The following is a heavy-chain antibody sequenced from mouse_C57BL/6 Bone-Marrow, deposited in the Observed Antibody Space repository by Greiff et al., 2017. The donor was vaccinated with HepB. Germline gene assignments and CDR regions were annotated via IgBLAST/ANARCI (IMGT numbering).Heavy chain of an antibody. CDR2: IHPNSGST. D-gene: IGHD1-1*01. Sequence: QVQLQQPGAELVKPGASVKLSCKASGYTFTSYWMHWVKQRPGQGLEWIGMIHPNSGSTNYNEKFTSKATLTVDKSSSTAYMQLSSLTSEDSAVYYCARFTTVGATRYYFDYWGQGTTVTVSS. CDR1: GYTFTSYW. J-gene: IGHJ2*01. CDR3: ARFTTVGATRYYFDY. V-gene: IGHV1-64*01.